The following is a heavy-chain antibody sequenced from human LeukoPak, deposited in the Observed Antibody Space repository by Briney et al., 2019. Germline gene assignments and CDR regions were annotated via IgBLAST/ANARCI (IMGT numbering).Heavy chain of an antibody. V-gene: IGHV3-23*01. CDR3: ARRLSLRFDAFAV. Sequence: GGSLRLSCAASGFRFSSYAMSWIRQSPGKGLEWVSSMSDIGPNTYYADSVKGRFTISRDTSKNTLFLQMNSLRAEDTALYFCARRLSLRFDAFAVWGPGTVVTVSS. D-gene: IGHD3-3*01. CDR2: MSDIGPNT. J-gene: IGHJ3*01. CDR1: GFRFSSYA.